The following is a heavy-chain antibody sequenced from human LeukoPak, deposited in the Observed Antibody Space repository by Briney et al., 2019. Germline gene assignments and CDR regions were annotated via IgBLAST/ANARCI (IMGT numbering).Heavy chain of an antibody. V-gene: IGHV3-21*01. CDR1: GFTFSSYS. D-gene: IGHD4-23*01. Sequence: GGSLRLSCAASGFTFSSYSMNWVRQAPGKGLEWVSSISSSSSYIYYADSVKGRFTISRDNAKNSLYLQMNSLRAEDTAVYYCARARRCGLHDDYGGCFDYWGQGTLVTVSS. CDR3: ARARRCGLHDDYGGCFDY. CDR2: ISSSSSYI. J-gene: IGHJ4*02.